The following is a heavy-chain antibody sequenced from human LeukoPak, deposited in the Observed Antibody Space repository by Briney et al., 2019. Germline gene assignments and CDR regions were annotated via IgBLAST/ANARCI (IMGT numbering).Heavy chain of an antibody. CDR1: GFTFSSYA. CDR3: ARVELVVLKYYYGMDV. V-gene: IGHV3-30-3*01. D-gene: IGHD2-2*01. CDR2: ISYDGSNK. J-gene: IGHJ6*02. Sequence: GGSLRLSCAASGFTFSSYAMHWVRQAPGEGMEWVAVISYDGSNKYYADSVKGRFTISRDNSKNTLYLQMNSLRAEDTAVYYCARVELVVLKYYYGMDVWGQGTTVTVSS.